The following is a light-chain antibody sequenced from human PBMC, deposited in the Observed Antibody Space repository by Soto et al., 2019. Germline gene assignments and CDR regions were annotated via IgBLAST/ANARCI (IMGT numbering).Light chain of an antibody. V-gene: IGLV2-14*03. CDR1: SSDVGDYNY. Sequence: QSALTQPASVSGSPGQSITISSTGTSSDVGDYNYVSWYQQHPGKAPKLMIYDVSNRPSGVSNRFSGSKSGNTASLSISGLQAEDEADYYCSAYTSISPVVVFGGGTKLTVL. J-gene: IGLJ2*01. CDR2: DVS. CDR3: SAYTSISPVVV.